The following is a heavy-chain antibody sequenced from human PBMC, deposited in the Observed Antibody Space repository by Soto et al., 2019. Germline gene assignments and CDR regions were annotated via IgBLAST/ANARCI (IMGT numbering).Heavy chain of an antibody. CDR1: GYTFTSYD. CDR3: ARGRRFLGEINYDSHDIFDY. D-gene: IGHD3-22*01. Sequence: ASVKVSCKASGYTFTSYDINWVRQATGQGLEWMGWMNPNSGNTGYAQKFQGRVTMTRNTSISTAYMELSSLRSEDTAVYYCARGRRFLGEINYDSHDIFDYWGQGTLVTVSS. J-gene: IGHJ4*02. CDR2: MNPNSGNT. V-gene: IGHV1-8*01.